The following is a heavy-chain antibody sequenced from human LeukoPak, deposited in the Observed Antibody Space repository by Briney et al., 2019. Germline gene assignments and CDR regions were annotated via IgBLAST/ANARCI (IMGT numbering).Heavy chain of an antibody. D-gene: IGHD3-10*01. CDR1: GYTFTDYY. Sequence: ASVKVSCKTSGYTFTDYYMHWVRQAPGQGLEWMGWINPHSGGTYYAQKVQGRVTMTRDSSTSTAYMELSNLRSDDTAVYYCARDGPSMVRAVIPFDIWGQGTMVTVSS. V-gene: IGHV1-2*02. CDR2: INPHSGGT. CDR3: ARDGPSMVRAVIPFDI. J-gene: IGHJ3*02.